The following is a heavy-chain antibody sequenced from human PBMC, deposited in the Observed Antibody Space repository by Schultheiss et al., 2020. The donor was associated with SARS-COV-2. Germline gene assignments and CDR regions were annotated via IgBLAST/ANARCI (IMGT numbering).Heavy chain of an antibody. CDR3: ARDLRAVGATTTYNWFDP. CDR1: GYSISSGYY. J-gene: IGHJ5*02. Sequence: SETLSLTRAVSGYSISSGYYWGWIRQPPGKGLEWIGEINHSGSTNYNPSLKSRVTISVDTSKNQFSLKLSSVTAADTAVYYCARDLRAVGATTTYNWFDPWGQGTLVTVSS. D-gene: IGHD1-26*01. V-gene: IGHV4-38-2*02. CDR2: INHSGST.